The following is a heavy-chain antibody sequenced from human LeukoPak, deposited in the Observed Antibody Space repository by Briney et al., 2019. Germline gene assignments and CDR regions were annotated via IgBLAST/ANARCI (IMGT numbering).Heavy chain of an antibody. Sequence: SETLSLTCTVSGGSISSYYWSWIRQPPGKGLEWIGYIYYSGSTNCNPSLKGRVTISVDTSKNQFSLKLSSVTAADTAVYYCARDLAVAGDYYYYYYMDVWGKGTTVTVSS. CDR3: ARDLAVAGDYYYYYYMDV. CDR1: GGSISSYY. D-gene: IGHD6-19*01. V-gene: IGHV4-59*01. CDR2: IYYSGST. J-gene: IGHJ6*03.